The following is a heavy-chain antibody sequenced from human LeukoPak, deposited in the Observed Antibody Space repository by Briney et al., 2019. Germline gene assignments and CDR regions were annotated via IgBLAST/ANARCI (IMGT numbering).Heavy chain of an antibody. CDR3: ARDDDFWSGTLRY. CDR1: GYTFTSYG. Sequence: ASVNVSCKASGYTFTSYGISWVRQAPGQGLEWMGWISAYNGNTNYAQKLQGRVTMTTDTSTSTAHMELRSLRSEDTAVYYCARDDDFWSGTLRYWGQGTLVTVSS. J-gene: IGHJ4*02. V-gene: IGHV1-18*01. CDR2: ISAYNGNT. D-gene: IGHD3-3*01.